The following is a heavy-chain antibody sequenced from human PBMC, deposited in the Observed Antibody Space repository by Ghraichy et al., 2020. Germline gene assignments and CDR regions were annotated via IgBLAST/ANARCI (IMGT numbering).Heavy chain of an antibody. Sequence: SETLSLTCTVSGGSISSSNYYWGWIRQPPGKGLEWIGSTYYSGSTYYSPSLKHRVTISVDTSKNQFSLRLSSVTTADTAVYYCTKTYYDILTASFDPWGQGTLVTVSS. CDR3: TKTYYDILTASFDP. V-gene: IGHV4-39*01. D-gene: IGHD3-9*01. CDR2: TYYSGST. J-gene: IGHJ5*02. CDR1: GGSISSSNYY.